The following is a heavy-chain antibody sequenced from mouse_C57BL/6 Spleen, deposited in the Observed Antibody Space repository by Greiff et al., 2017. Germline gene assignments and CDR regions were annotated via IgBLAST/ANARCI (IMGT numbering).Heavy chain of an antibody. V-gene: IGHV1-62-3*01. J-gene: IGHJ1*03. CDR2: IDTNSGGT. Sequence: VQLQQPGAELVKPGASVKLSCKASGFTFTSYWMHWVKQRPGRGLEWIGRIDTNSGGTKYNEKFKSKATLTVDKTSSTASMQLSSLTSEGAAVYYCARGPFDVWGTGTTVTVSS. CDR3: ARGPFDV. CDR1: GFTFTSYW.